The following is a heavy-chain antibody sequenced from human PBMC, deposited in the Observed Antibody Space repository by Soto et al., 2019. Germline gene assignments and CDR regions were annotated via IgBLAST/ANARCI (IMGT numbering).Heavy chain of an antibody. CDR2: ISSSSSTI. D-gene: IGHD3-22*01. V-gene: IGHV3-48*02. Sequence: EVQLVESGGGLVQPGGSLRLSCAASGFTFSSYSMNWVRQAPGKGLEWVSYISSSSSTIYYADSVKGRFTISRDNAKNSLYLQMNSLRDEDTAVYYCAREVSYYYDSIHAFDIWGQGTMVTVSS. J-gene: IGHJ3*02. CDR1: GFTFSSYS. CDR3: AREVSYYYDSIHAFDI.